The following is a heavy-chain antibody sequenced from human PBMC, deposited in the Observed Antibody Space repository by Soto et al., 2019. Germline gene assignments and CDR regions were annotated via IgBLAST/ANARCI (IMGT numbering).Heavy chain of an antibody. Sequence: TLSLTCTVSGGSISSCGYYWGWIRHRPGKGLEWIGYIYYSGSTYYNPSLKSRVTISVDTSKNQFSLKLSSVTAADTAVYYCARDVYSSSYFDYWGQGTLVTVSS. CDR3: ARDVYSSSYFDY. V-gene: IGHV4-31*03. CDR1: GGSISSCGYY. D-gene: IGHD6-6*01. J-gene: IGHJ4*02. CDR2: IYYSGST.